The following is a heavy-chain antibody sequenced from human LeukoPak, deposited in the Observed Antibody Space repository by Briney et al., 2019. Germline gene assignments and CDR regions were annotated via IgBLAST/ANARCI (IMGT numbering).Heavy chain of an antibody. J-gene: IGHJ4*02. CDR2: IYYSGST. CDR3: ARVVLWSGSPIYFDC. CDR1: GGSISSYY. Sequence: SETLSLTCTVSGGSISSYYWSWIRQPPGKGLEWIGYIYYSGSTNYNPSLKSRVTISIDTSKNQFSLKLSSVTAADTAVYYCARVVLWSGSPIYFDCWGQGTLVTVSS. D-gene: IGHD3-3*01. V-gene: IGHV4-59*08.